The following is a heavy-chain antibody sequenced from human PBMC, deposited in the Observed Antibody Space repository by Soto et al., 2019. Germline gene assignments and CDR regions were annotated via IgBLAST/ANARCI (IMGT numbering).Heavy chain of an antibody. V-gene: IGHV4-30-4*01. Sequence: QVQLQESGPGLVKPSQTLSLTCTVSGDSGSGCDSYWSWIRQPPGKALEWIGYTSFSGYTSYTPSLTSRVDISVEMSKSQFSLRLTSVTAADTAIYYCVRGGNPYHYATSGPGTFDNLCQGTLVSVSS. J-gene: IGHJ4*02. CDR2: TSFSGYT. CDR3: VRGGNPYHYATSGPGTFDN. D-gene: IGHD3-22*01. CDR1: GDSGSGCDSY.